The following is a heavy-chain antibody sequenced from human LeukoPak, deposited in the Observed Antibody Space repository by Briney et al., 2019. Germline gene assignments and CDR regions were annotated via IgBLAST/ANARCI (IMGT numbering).Heavy chain of an antibody. D-gene: IGHD1-1*01. CDR1: GFTFSSYG. V-gene: IGHV3-33*08. Sequence: PGMSLRLSCAASGFTFSSYGMHWVRQAPGKGLEWVAVIWYDGSNKYYVDSVKGRFTISRDNSKNTLYLQMNSLRAEDTAVYYCARDLAGTTKGGFYGMDVWGHGTTVTVSS. CDR2: IWYDGSNK. CDR3: ARDLAGTTKGGFYGMDV. J-gene: IGHJ6*02.